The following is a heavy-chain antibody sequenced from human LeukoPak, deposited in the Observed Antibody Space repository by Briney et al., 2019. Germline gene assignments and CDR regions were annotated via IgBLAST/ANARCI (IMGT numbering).Heavy chain of an antibody. CDR2: IIPIFGTA. Sequence: APLKVSCKASGDAFTNYGINWVRHAPGQGLEWMGRIIPIFGTANYAQKFQGRVTITADESTSTAYMELSSLRSEDTAVYYCARDTRLGGSYLGYYGMDVWGQGTTVTVSS. J-gene: IGHJ6*02. CDR1: GDAFTNYG. V-gene: IGHV1-69*13. D-gene: IGHD1-26*01. CDR3: ARDTRLGGSYLGYYGMDV.